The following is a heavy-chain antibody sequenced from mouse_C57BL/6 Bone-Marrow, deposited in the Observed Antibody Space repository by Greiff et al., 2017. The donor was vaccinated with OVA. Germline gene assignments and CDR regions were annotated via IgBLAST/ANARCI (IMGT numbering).Heavy chain of an antibody. CDR2: FYPGRGSI. D-gene: IGHD1-1*01. Sequence: VQLQQSGAELVKPGASVKLSCKASGYTFTEYTIHWVKQRSGQGLEWIGWFYPGRGSIKYNEKFKDKATLTADKSSSTVYMELSSLTSEDSAVYFCARHEEASDYYGSRGGFAYWGQGTLVTVSA. CDR1: GYTFTEYT. J-gene: IGHJ3*01. CDR3: ARHEEASDYYGSRGGFAY. V-gene: IGHV1-62-2*01.